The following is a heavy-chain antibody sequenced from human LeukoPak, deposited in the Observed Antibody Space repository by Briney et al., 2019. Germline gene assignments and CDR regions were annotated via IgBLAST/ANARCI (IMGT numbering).Heavy chain of an antibody. CDR2: MKPDGSEI. J-gene: IGHJ6*04. CDR1: GFTFTTYW. Sequence: PGGSLRLSCAASGFTFTTYWMSWVRQAPGKGLEWVANMKPDGSEIFYVDSVKGRFTISRDNAMNTLYLQMNSLRAEDTAVYYCAELGITMIGGVWGKGTTVTISS. CDR3: AELGITMIGGV. V-gene: IGHV3-7*01. D-gene: IGHD3-10*02.